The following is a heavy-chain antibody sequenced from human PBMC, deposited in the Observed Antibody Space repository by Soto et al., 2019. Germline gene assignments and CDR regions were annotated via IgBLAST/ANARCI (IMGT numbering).Heavy chain of an antibody. D-gene: IGHD5-18*01. J-gene: IGHJ5*02. CDR3: ARDRGYSNWFDP. CDR1: GGSITNYY. Sequence: SETLSLTCTVSGGSITNYYWSWIRQPPGKELEWLGYIYYSGSTNYNPSLKSRVTISVDTSKNQFSLKLRSVTAADTAVYYCARDRGYSNWFDPWGQGILVTVSS. V-gene: IGHV4-59*01. CDR2: IYYSGST.